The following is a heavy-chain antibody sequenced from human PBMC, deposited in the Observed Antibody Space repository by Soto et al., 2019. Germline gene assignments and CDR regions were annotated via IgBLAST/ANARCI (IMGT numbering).Heavy chain of an antibody. V-gene: IGHV4-34*01. CDR3: AEMKPARYFGA. CDR1: GGSFSGYY. J-gene: IGHJ4*02. CDR2: INHSGST. Sequence: SETLSLTCAVYGGSFSGYYWSCIRQPPGKGLEWIGEINHSGSTNYNPSLKSRVTISVDTSKNQFSLKLSSVTAADTAVYFCAEMKPARYFGAWGPGTLVTVS.